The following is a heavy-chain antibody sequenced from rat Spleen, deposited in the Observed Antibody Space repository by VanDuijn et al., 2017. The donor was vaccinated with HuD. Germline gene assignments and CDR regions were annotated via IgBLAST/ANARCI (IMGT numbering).Heavy chain of an antibody. CDR3: ARHFDS. Sequence: QVQLKESGPDLVQPSQTLSLTCTVSGFSLTSNGVSWVRQPPGKGLEWMGVIWAVGGTKYNSALQSRLSISRDTSKSQVFLKMNSLQPEDTGTYYCARHFDSWGQGVMVTVSS. CDR2: IWAVGGT. J-gene: IGHJ2*01. CDR1: GFSLTSNG. V-gene: IGHV2-13*01.